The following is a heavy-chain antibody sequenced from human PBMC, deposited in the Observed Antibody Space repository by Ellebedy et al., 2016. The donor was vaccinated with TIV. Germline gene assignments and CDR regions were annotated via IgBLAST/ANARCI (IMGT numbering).Heavy chain of an antibody. CDR3: AKNKGNYRGFDY. D-gene: IGHD3-22*01. CDR2: ITGGGRGT. V-gene: IGHV3-43*01. CDR1: GFTFDDYT. Sequence: GESLKISCAASGFTFDDYTLHWVRQAPGKGLEWVALITGGGRGTNYAESVKGRFTISRDNRKNSLYLQMNSLRTEDTALYYCAKNKGNYRGFDYWGQGTLVTVSS. J-gene: IGHJ4*02.